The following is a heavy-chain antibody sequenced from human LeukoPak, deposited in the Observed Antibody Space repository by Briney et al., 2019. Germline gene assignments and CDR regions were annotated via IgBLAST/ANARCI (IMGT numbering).Heavy chain of an antibody. D-gene: IGHD1-26*01. CDR3: ARVSRSGSSPNAFDI. Sequence: PGGSLRLSCAASGFTFSSYSMNWVRQAPGKGLEWVSSISSSSSYIYSADSVKGRFTISRDNAKNSLYLQMNSLRAEDTALYYCARVSRSGSSPNAFDIWGQGTMVTVSS. V-gene: IGHV3-21*04. CDR1: GFTFSSYS. J-gene: IGHJ3*02. CDR2: ISSSSSYI.